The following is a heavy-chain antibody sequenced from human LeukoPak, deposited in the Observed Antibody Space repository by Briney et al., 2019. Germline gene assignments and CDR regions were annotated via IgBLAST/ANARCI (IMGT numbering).Heavy chain of an antibody. D-gene: IGHD2-15*01. Sequence: SETLSLTCTVSGASISSYYWSWIRQPPGKGLEWIGYMYYSGTTYYNPSLKSRVTISIDTSNNQFSLKLTSVTAADTAVYSCARLRCSGGSCYSLSRWYFDLWGRGTLVTVSS. CDR3: ARLRCSGGSCYSLSRWYFDL. J-gene: IGHJ2*01. CDR2: MYYSGTT. CDR1: GASISSYY. V-gene: IGHV4-59*08.